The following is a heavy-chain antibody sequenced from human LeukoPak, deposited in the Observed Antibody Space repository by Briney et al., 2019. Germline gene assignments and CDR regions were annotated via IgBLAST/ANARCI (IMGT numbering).Heavy chain of an antibody. D-gene: IGHD3-10*01. J-gene: IGHJ5*02. CDR1: GFTFSSYW. CDR3: AMYYYGSGSYDWFDP. V-gene: IGHV3-7*01. Sequence: GGSLRLSCAASGFTFSSYWMSWVRQAPGKGLEWVANIKQDGSEKYYVDSVKGRFTISRDNAKNSLYLQMNSLRAEDTAVYYCAMYYYGSGSYDWFDPWGRGTLVTVSS. CDR2: IKQDGSEK.